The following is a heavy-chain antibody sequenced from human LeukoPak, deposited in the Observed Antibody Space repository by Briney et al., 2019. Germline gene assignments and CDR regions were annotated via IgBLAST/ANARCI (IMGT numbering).Heavy chain of an antibody. CDR3: ARDPPGGAPYAFDI. V-gene: IGHV1-18*01. J-gene: IGHJ3*02. CDR1: GYTFTTYV. Sequence: APVKASCKPSGYTFTTYVISWVGQAAGHRLEWLGWISAYNGNTNYAQKLQGRVTMTTDTSTSTAYMELRSLRSDDTPVYFCARDPPGGAPYAFDIWGQGTMVTVSS. D-gene: IGHD3-16*01. CDR2: ISAYNGNT.